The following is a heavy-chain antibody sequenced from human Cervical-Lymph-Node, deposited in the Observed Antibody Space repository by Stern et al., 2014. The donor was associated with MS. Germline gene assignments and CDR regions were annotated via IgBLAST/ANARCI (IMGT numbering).Heavy chain of an antibody. Sequence: EVQLVESGGGLVKPGGSLRLSCAVSGSTFSAYWMNWVRQAPGKGLEWVANNKQDGSEKYYVDSVKGRFSISRENAKNSLYLQMNSLRADDTAVYYCVRGSGWLLDYWGQGTLVTVSS. CDR3: VRGSGWLLDY. V-gene: IGHV3-7*01. J-gene: IGHJ4*02. CDR2: NKQDGSEK. CDR1: GSTFSAYW. D-gene: IGHD5-12*01.